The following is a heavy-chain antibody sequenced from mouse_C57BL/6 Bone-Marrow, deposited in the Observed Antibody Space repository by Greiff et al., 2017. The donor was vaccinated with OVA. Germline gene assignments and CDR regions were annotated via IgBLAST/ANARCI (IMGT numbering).Heavy chain of an antibody. J-gene: IGHJ3*01. CDR3: ARPPYDP. V-gene: IGHV5-6*02. D-gene: IGHD2-3*01. CDR1: GFTFSSYG. CDR2: ISSGGSYT. Sequence: EVKLVESGGDLVKPGGSLKLSCAASGFTFSSYGMSWVRQTPDKRLEWVATISSGGSYTYYPDSVKGRFTISRDNAKNTLYLQMSSLKSEDTAMYYCARPPYDPWGQGTLVTVSA.